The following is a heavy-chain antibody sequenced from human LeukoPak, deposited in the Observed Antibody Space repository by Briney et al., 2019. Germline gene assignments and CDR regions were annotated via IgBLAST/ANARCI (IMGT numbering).Heavy chain of an antibody. CDR3: ARDASVAGTHYYGMDV. D-gene: IGHD6-19*01. J-gene: IGHJ6*02. CDR1: GFTVSSNY. V-gene: IGHV3-66*02. CDR2: IYSGGST. Sequence: GGSLRLSCAASGFTVSSNYMNWVRQAPGKGLEWVSVIYSGGSTYYADSVKGRFTIPRDNSKNTLYLQMNSLRAEDTAVYYCARDASVAGTHYYGMDVWGQGTTVTVSS.